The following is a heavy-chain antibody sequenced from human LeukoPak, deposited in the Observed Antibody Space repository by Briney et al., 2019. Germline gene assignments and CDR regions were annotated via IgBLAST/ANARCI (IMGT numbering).Heavy chain of an antibody. V-gene: IGHV3-21*01. CDR3: ARSLGVTGYCSSTSCYIDY. D-gene: IGHD2-2*02. CDR2: ISSSSSYI. CDR1: GFTFSSYS. Sequence: GESLKISCKGSGFTFSSYSMNWVRQAPGKGLEWVSSISSSSSYIYYADSVKGRFTISRDNAKNSLYLQMNSLRAEDTAVYYCARSLGVTGYCSSTSCYIDYWGQGTLVTVSS. J-gene: IGHJ4*02.